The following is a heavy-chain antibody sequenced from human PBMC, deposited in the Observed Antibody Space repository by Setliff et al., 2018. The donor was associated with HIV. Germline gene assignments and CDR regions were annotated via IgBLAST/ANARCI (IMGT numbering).Heavy chain of an antibody. V-gene: IGHV4-31*03. CDR1: GGSISSGGYY. Sequence: SETLSLTCTVSGGSISSGGYYWSWIRQHPGKGLEWIGYIYHSGITYYNASLKTRLTISKDTFKKQVILTVANVDPADTATYYCARDSGNYAFDYWGLGTLVTVSS. CDR2: IYHSGIT. J-gene: IGHJ4*02. CDR3: ARDSGNYAFDY. D-gene: IGHD1-26*01.